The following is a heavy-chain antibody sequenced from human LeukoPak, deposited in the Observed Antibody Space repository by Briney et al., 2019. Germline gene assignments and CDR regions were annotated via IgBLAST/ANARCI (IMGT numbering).Heavy chain of an antibody. D-gene: IGHD1-14*01. Sequence: GGFLRLSCAASGFTFNNYAMNWVRQAPGKGLQWVSAVSGDGQRTFYADSVKGRFTIFRDNSMNTLSLQMNSLRVEDTAVYYCAKEQDNLLLLSHFEYWGQGILVTVSA. CDR2: VSGDGQRT. V-gene: IGHV3-23*01. J-gene: IGHJ4*02. CDR1: GFTFNNYA. CDR3: AKEQDNLLLLSHFEY.